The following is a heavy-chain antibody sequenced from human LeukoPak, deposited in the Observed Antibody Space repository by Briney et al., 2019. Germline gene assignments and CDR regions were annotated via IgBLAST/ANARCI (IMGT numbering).Heavy chain of an antibody. Sequence: SETLSLTCTVSGGSISSYYWSWIRQPPGKGLEWIGYIYYSGSTNYNPSLKSRVTISVDTSKNQFSLKLSSVTAADTAVYYCARRVEIYVVGYYYYMDVWGKGTTVTVSS. CDR1: GGSISSYY. CDR2: IYYSGST. D-gene: IGHD3-3*01. V-gene: IGHV4-59*01. J-gene: IGHJ6*03. CDR3: ARRVEIYVVGYYYYMDV.